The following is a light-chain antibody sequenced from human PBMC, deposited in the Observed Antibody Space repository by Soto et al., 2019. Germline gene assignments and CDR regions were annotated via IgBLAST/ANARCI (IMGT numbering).Light chain of an antibody. Sequence: FVVTQSPDTLSLSPGETATLSCRASQSVSSSVAWYQHKSGQSPRLVVYSVYKRSPGIPARFSGSGSGTDFALTISSLESDDFASYYGQRRYSLLLVFGPGTKMEVK. CDR3: QRRYSLLLV. V-gene: IGKV3-11*01. J-gene: IGKJ1*01. CDR1: QSVSSS. CDR2: SVY.